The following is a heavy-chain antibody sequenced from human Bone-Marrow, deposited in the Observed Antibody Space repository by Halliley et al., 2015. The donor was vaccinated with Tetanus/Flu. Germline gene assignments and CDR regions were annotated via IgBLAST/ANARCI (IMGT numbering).Heavy chain of an antibody. CDR3: VRANSGYEPRVY. CDR2: ISGSGSFT. Sequence: WVSEISGSGSFTKYADSVKGRFTISRDNAKNSVFLQMTGLRGDDTAVYFCVRANSGYEPRVYWGQGALVTVSS. J-gene: IGHJ4*02. D-gene: IGHD5-12*01. V-gene: IGHV3-11*05.